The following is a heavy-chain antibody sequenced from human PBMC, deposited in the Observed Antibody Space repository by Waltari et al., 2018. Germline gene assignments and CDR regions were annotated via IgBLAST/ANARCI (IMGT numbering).Heavy chain of an antibody. J-gene: IGHJ4*02. CDR3: ARGSTGYVRVWDS. D-gene: IGHD2-2*01. CDR1: GFHLPAYW. V-gene: IGHV3-7*03. Sequence: EVQLMESGGGLVQPGGSLRLSCAASGFHLPAYWMTWVRLAPGKGLEWVANIKYDGSATYHADSVNGRFAISRDNAHNSLYLQMNSVIADDTAIYFCARGSTGYVRVWDSWGQGTMVTVSS. CDR2: IKYDGSAT.